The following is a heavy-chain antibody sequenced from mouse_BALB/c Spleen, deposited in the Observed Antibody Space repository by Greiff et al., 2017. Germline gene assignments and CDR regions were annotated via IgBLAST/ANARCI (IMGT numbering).Heavy chain of an antibody. J-gene: IGHJ4*01. D-gene: IGHD3-2*01. Sequence: VMLVESGPGLVAPSQSLSITCTVSGFSLTSYGVHWVRQPPGKGLEWLGVIWAGGSTNYNSALMSRLSISKDNSKSQVFLKMNSLQTDDTAMYYCARERGEADSSGYGAMDYWGQGTSVTVSS. CDR3: ARERGEADSSGYGAMDY. CDR2: IWAGGST. CDR1: GFSLTSYG. V-gene: IGHV2-9*02.